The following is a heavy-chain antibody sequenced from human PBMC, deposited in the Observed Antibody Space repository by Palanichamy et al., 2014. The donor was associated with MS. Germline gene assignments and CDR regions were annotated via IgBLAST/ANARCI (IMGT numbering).Heavy chain of an antibody. CDR2: INENGGTT. CDR3: VKDYGATGVPDRGTFFDY. V-gene: IGHV3-23*01. J-gene: IGHJ4*02. Sequence: EVQVLEVLGEVLAQPGGSLRLSCVASGFIFSNYVMSWVRQGPGQGLEWVSGINENGGTTFYADSVKGRFSISRDNSKNTLFLQMNSLRAEDTAVYFCVKDYGATGVPDRGTFFDYWGQGTLVTVSS. CDR1: GFIFSNYV. D-gene: IGHD4/OR15-4a*01.